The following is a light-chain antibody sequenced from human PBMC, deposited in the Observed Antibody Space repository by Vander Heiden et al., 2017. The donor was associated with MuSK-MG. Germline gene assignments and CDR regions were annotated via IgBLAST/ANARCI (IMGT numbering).Light chain of an antibody. CDR2: WAS. V-gene: IGKV4-1*01. J-gene: IGKJ1*01. CDR3: QQYYSTPRT. CDR1: QSVLYSSNNKNY. Sequence: DIVMTQSPDSLAGSLGERATINCKSSQSVLYSSNNKNYLAWYQQKPGQPPELLIYWASTRESGVPDRFSGSGSGTDFTLTISSLQAEDVAVYYCQQYYSTPRTFGQGTKVEIK.